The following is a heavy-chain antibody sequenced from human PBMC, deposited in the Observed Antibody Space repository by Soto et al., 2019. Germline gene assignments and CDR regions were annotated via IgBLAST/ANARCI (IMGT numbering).Heavy chain of an antibody. CDR3: ARATYYYGSGSYYLFDY. D-gene: IGHD3-10*01. J-gene: IGHJ4*02. CDR1: GGSISSYY. Sequence: QVQLQESGPGLVKPSETLSLTCTVSGGSISSYYWSWIRQPPGKGLEWIGYVYYSGSTNYHPSLKSRVTISVDTSKNQFSLKLSSVTAADTAVYYCARATYYYGSGSYYLFDYWGQGTLVTVSS. CDR2: VYYSGST. V-gene: IGHV4-59*01.